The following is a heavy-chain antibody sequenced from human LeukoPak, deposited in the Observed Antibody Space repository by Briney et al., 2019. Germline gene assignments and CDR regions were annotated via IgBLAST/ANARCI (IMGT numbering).Heavy chain of an antibody. CDR3: ARDKGYYDSSGYLKAFDI. J-gene: IGHJ3*02. CDR2: IYYSGST. Sequence: SQTLSLTCTVSGGSISSGGYYWSWIRQHPGKGLEWIGYIYYSGSTNYNPSLKSRVTISVDTSKNQFSLKLSSVTAADTAVYYCARDKGYYDSSGYLKAFDIWGQGTMVTVSS. V-gene: IGHV4-61*08. D-gene: IGHD3-22*01. CDR1: GGSISSGGYY.